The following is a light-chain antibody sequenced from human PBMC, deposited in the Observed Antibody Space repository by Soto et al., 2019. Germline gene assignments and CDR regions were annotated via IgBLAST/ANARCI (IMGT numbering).Light chain of an antibody. CDR1: SSDVGGYNY. CDR2: VVS. CDR3: SSYTSRSTHYV. V-gene: IGLV2-14*01. J-gene: IGLJ1*01. Sequence: QSALTQPASVSGSPGQSITISCTGTSSDVGGYNYVSWYQHHPGKAPKLIIFVVSNRPSGVSNRFSGSKSGNTASLTISSLQAEDEADYYCSSYTSRSTHYVFGTGTKLTVL.